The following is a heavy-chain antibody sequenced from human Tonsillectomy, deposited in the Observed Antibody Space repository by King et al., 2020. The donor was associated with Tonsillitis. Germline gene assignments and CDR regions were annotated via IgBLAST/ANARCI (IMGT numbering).Heavy chain of an antibody. J-gene: IGHJ4*02. CDR3: ARDLEYRY. CDR1: GFTFSSYS. D-gene: IGHD2-2*01. V-gene: IGHV3-48*01. Sequence: VQLVESGGGLVQPGGSLRLSCAASGFTFSSYSMNWVRQAPGKGLEWVSYISSSSSTIYYADSVKGRFTISRDNAKNSLYLQRNSLRAEDTAVYYCARDLEYRYWGQGTLVTVSS. CDR2: ISSSSSTI.